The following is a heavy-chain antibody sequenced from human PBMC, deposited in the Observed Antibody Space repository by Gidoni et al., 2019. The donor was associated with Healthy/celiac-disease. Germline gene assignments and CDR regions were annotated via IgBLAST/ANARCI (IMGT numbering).Heavy chain of an antibody. CDR2: IWYDGSNK. V-gene: IGHV3-33*01. CDR3: AREGPEFEWFGELLPLDY. CDR1: GFTFSTYG. Sequence: QVQLVESGGGVVPPGRSLRLSSAASGFTFSTYGMHWVRKAPGKGLEWVAVIWYDGSNKYYADSVKGRFTISRDNSKNTRYLQMNSLRAEDTAVYYCAREGPEFEWFGELLPLDYWGQGTLVTVSS. D-gene: IGHD3-10*01. J-gene: IGHJ4*02.